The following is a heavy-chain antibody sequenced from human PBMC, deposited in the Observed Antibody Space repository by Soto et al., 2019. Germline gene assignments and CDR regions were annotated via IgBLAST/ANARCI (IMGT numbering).Heavy chain of an antibody. J-gene: IGHJ4*02. CDR1: GGSFSGYY. CDR2: INHSGST. Sequence: QVQLQQWGAGLLKPSETLSLTCAVYGGSFSGYYWSWIRQPPGKGLEWIGEINHSGSTNYNPSLKSRVTISVDTSKNQCSLKLSSVTAADTAVYYCAGSSSFEAIDYWGQGTLVTVSS. V-gene: IGHV4-34*01. D-gene: IGHD6-6*01. CDR3: AGSSSFEAIDY.